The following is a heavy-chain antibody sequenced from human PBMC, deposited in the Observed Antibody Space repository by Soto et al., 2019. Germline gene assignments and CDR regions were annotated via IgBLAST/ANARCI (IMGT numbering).Heavy chain of an antibody. CDR2: INHVGGT. Sequence: SETLSLTCAVYGGFLSESYWTRIRQPPGKGLEWIGEINHVGGTNYNPSLKSRVTMSVDTSQNQFSLRLISVTAADTAMYFCVRIRYQLPSSVLWLDPWGQGTPVTVSS. D-gene: IGHD3-16*01. CDR3: VRIRYQLPSSVLWLDP. J-gene: IGHJ5*02. V-gene: IGHV4-34*01. CDR1: GGFLSESY.